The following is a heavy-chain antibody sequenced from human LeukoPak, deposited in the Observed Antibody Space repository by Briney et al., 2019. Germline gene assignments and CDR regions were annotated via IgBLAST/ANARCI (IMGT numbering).Heavy chain of an antibody. J-gene: IGHJ6*02. CDR3: AFDSSGVKTPYYYYGMDV. V-gene: IGHV1-24*01. CDR1: GYTLTELS. Sequence: ASVKVSCKVSGYTLTELSMHWVRQAPGKGLEWMGGFDPEDGETIYAQKFQGRVTITADESTSTAYMELSSLRSEDTAVYYCAFDSSGVKTPYYYYGMDVWGQGTTVTVSS. D-gene: IGHD3-22*01. CDR2: FDPEDGET.